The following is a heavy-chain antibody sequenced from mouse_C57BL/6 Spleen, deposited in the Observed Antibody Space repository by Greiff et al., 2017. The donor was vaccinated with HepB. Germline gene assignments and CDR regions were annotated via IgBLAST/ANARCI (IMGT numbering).Heavy chain of an antibody. J-gene: IGHJ2*01. CDR2: LSSGGSYT. CDR1: GFTFSSSG. CDR3: ARLTGTDYFDD. V-gene: IGHV5-6*01. D-gene: IGHD4-1*01. Sequence: EVKLMESGGDLVKPGGSLKLSCAASGFTFSSSGMSWVRQTPDQRLEWVATLSSGGSYTYYPDSVKGRFTISRDNAKNTLYLQMSSLKSEDTAMYYCARLTGTDYFDDWGQGTTLTGAS.